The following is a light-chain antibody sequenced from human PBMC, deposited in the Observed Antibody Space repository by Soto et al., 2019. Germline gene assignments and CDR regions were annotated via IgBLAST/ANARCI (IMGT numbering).Light chain of an antibody. CDR3: AAWDDRLNGYV. Sequence: SVLRQPPSASGTRGQRVTISCSGSSSNIGSNTVNWYQQLPGTAPKLLIYSNNQRPSGVPDRFSGSKSGTSASLAISGLQSEDEDDYYCAAWDDRLNGYVFGTGTKVTVL. V-gene: IGLV1-44*01. CDR1: SSNIGSNT. J-gene: IGLJ1*01. CDR2: SNN.